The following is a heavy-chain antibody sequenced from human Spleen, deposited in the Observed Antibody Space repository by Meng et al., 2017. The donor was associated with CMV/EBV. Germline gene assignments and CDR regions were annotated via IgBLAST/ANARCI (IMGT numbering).Heavy chain of an antibody. CDR1: GYTFTGYY. CDR3: ARDSVGATGGGDY. V-gene: IGHV1-2*02. Sequence: KASGYTFTGYYMHWVRQAPGQGLEWMGWINPNSGGTNYAQKFQGRVTMTRDTSISTAYMELSRLSSDDTAVYYCARDSVGATGGGDYWGQGNLVTVSS. CDR2: INPNSGGT. D-gene: IGHD1-26*01. J-gene: IGHJ4*02.